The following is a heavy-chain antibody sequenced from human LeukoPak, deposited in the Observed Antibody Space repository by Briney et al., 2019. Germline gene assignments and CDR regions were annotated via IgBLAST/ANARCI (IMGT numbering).Heavy chain of an antibody. J-gene: IGHJ4*02. CDR2: ISAYNGNT. D-gene: IGHD3-10*01. V-gene: IGHV1-18*01. Sequence: ASVKVSCKASGYTFTSYGISWVRQAPGQGLEWMGWISAYNGNTNYAQKLQGRVTMTTDTSTSTAYMELRSLRSDDTAVYYCARGANYGYYGSGSYLRRNGVVDYWGQGTLVTVSS. CDR3: ARGANYGYYGSGSYLRRNGVVDY. CDR1: GYTFTSYG.